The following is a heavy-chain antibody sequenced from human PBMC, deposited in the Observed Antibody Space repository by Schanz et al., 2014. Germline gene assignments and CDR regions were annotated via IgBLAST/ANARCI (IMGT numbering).Heavy chain of an antibody. CDR2: IKHDGSVK. CDR3: ARKMKLGVYGGKGHDSLDI. V-gene: IGHV3-7*01. D-gene: IGHD4-17*01. CDR1: GFTFSDYY. J-gene: IGHJ3*02. Sequence: VQLVESGGGLVKPGGSLRLSCAASGFTFSDYYMSWIRQAPGKGLEWVANIKHDGSVKDYVDSVEGRFTISRDNAKNTLYLQMNTLRAEDTAVYYCARKMKLGVYGGKGHDSLDIWGQGTMVTVSS.